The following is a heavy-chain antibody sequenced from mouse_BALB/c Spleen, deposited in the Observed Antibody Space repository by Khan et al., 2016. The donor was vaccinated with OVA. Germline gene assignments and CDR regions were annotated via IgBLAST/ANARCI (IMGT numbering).Heavy chain of an antibody. D-gene: IGHD1-1*01. J-gene: IGHJ2*01. CDR3: ARRGLRWDFDY. V-gene: IGHV1-7*01. CDR2: INPSTGYT. Sequence: VQLQESGAELAKPGASVKMSCKASGYTFINYWILWVKQRPGQGLEWIGYINPSTGYTEYNQNFKDKATLTADKSSSTAYMQLSSLTSEDSAVYYCARRGLRWDFDYGGKGTTLTVSS. CDR1: GYTFINYW.